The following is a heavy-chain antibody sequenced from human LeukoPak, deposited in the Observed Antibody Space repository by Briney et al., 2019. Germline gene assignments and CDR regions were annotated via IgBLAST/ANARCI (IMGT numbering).Heavy chain of an antibody. J-gene: IGHJ5*01. CDR1: GFTFSTYA. V-gene: IGHV3-23*01. D-gene: IGHD3-22*01. CDR3: VKDRPNYYGSEGHYYRQNGDS. Sequence: GGSLRLSCGASGFTFSTYAMSWVRQPPGKGLEWVASISGRGELTYYTDSVRGRFTISRVNSRSTLYLQMNFLRTDDTAVYYCVKDRPNYYGSEGHYYRQNGDSWGQGTLVTVSS. CDR2: ISGRGELT.